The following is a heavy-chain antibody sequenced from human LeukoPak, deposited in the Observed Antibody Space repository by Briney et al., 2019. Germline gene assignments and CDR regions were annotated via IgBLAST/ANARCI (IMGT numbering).Heavy chain of an antibody. Sequence: SETLSLTCTVSGDSVISTTYYWGWIRQPPGKGLEWMANIYYTGSTYSNPSLKSRVSMSVDTSKNQFSLKMSSLTAADTAVYFCARLSKGRYFDYIFESWGQGTLVTVPS. D-gene: IGHD3-9*01. V-gene: IGHV4-39*01. CDR1: GDSVISTTYY. J-gene: IGHJ4*02. CDR2: IYYTGST. CDR3: ARLSKGRYFDYIFES.